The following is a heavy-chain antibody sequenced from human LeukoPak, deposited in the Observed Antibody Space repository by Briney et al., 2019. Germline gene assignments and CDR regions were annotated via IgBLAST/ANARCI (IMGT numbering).Heavy chain of an antibody. Sequence: SETLSLTCAVYGGSFSGCYWSWIRQPPGKGLEWIGETKHTGGTNYNPSLKSRVTISVDTSKNQFSLRLSSVTAADTAVYYCAREYSTSSTAFDIWGQGTMVTVSS. CDR1: GGSFSGCY. CDR3: AREYSTSSTAFDI. J-gene: IGHJ3*02. D-gene: IGHD6-6*01. V-gene: IGHV4-34*01. CDR2: TKHTGGT.